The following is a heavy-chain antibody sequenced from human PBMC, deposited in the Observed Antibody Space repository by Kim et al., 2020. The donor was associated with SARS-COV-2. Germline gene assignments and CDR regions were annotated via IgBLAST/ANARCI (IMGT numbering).Heavy chain of an antibody. V-gene: IGHV3-15*01. CDR3: VTDGDRGFDHFDS. J-gene: IGHJ4*02. CDR1: GVTFSHAW. CDR2: IKVKTDDETT. D-gene: IGHD7-27*01. Sequence: GGSLRLSCEASGVTFSHAWMNWVRQAPGKGLEWVGRIKVKTDDETTDYAAFVKGRFIISKDDSKNTVYLKMERLKSEDTAMYYCVTDGDRGFDHFDSWGRGTRVTVSS.